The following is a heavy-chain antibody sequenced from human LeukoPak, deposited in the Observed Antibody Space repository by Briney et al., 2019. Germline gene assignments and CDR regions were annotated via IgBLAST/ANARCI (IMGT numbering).Heavy chain of an antibody. CDR3: ARYLAAGYFDL. J-gene: IGHJ2*01. CDR2: IYYTGSA. V-gene: IGHV4-59*08. D-gene: IGHD6-25*01. Sequence: SETLSLTCTVSGGSIVSYYWSWIRQPPGKGLEWIGYIYYTGSANYNPSLKSRVTISVDTSKNQFSLKLSSVTAADTAVYYCARYLAAGYFDLWGRGTLVTVSS. CDR1: GGSIVSYY.